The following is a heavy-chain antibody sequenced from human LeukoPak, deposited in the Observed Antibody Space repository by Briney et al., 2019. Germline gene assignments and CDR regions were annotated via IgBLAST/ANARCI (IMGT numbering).Heavy chain of an antibody. Sequence: ASETLSLTCTVSGYSISSGYYWGWIRQPPGKGLEWIGSIYHSGSTYYNPSLKSRVTISVDTSKNQFSLKLSSVTAADTAVYYCARGSGYQLLFGPSYYFDYWGQGTLVTVSS. CDR1: GYSISSGYY. V-gene: IGHV4-38-2*02. CDR3: ARGSGYQLLFGPSYYFDY. CDR2: IYHSGST. J-gene: IGHJ4*02. D-gene: IGHD2-2*01.